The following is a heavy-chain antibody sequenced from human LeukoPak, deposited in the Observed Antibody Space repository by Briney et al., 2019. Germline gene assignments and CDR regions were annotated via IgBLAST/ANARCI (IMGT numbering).Heavy chain of an antibody. CDR3: ARVGHYYDTGAFDI. V-gene: IGHV3-23*01. Sequence: GGSLRLSCAASGFTFSSYAMSWVRQAPGKGLEWVSAISGSGGSTYYADSVKGRFTISRDNSKNSLYLQMNSLRAEDTAVYYCARVGHYYDTGAFDIWGQGTMVTVSS. CDR1: GFTFSSYA. J-gene: IGHJ3*02. CDR2: ISGSGGST. D-gene: IGHD3-22*01.